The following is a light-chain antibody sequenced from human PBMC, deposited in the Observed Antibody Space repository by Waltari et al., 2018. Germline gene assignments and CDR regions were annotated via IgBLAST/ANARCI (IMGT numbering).Light chain of an antibody. Sequence: QLTQSPSSLSASVGDEITITCQASQAIYDFLSWYQQKPGQAPRLLIYHDSNLETGVPARFSGSGYGIQFSLTISGLLPEDFATYYCLQFDTAWLSFGGGTKVEIK. CDR2: HDS. V-gene: IGKV1-33*01. CDR1: QAIYDF. J-gene: IGKJ4*01. CDR3: LQFDTAWLS.